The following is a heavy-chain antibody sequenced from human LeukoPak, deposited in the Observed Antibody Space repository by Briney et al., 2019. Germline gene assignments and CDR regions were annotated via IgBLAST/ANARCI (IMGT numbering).Heavy chain of an antibody. Sequence: ASVKVSCKASGYTFTGYYMHWVRQAPGQGLEWMGWINPNSGGTNYAQKFQGRVTTTRDTSISTAYMELSRLTSDDAAVYCCARVGATYSSGWYDYWGQGTLVTVSS. V-gene: IGHV1-2*02. CDR1: GYTFTGYY. J-gene: IGHJ4*02. CDR3: ARVGATYSSGWYDY. CDR2: INPNSGGT. D-gene: IGHD6-19*01.